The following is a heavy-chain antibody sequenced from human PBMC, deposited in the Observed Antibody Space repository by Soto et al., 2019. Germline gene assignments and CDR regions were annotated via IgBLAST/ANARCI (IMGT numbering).Heavy chain of an antibody. V-gene: IGHV3-30-3*01. CDR2: ISYDGSNK. D-gene: IGHD6-19*01. J-gene: IGHJ4*02. CDR3: ARDPPLYSSGWYEDY. Sequence: QVQLVESGGGVVQPGRSLRLSCAASGFTFSSYAMHWVRQAPGKGLEWVAVISYDGSNKYYADSVKGRFTISRDNSKNTLYLKMNSLRAADTAVYYCARDPPLYSSGWYEDYWGQGTLVTVSS. CDR1: GFTFSSYA.